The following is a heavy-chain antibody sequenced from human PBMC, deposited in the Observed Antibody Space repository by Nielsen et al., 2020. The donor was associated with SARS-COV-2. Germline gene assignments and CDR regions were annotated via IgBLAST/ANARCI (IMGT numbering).Heavy chain of an antibody. CDR1: GFTFSSDA. D-gene: IGHD3-10*01. J-gene: IGHJ5*02. V-gene: IGHV3-23*01. Sequence: GESLKISCAASGFTFSSDAMGWVRQAPGKGLEWVSSIRDAAGNTYYAESVKGRFTISRDNSKNTVYLQMNSLRAEDTALYHCTKGGWLDDWGQGTPVTVSS. CDR2: IRDAAGNT. CDR3: TKGGWLDD.